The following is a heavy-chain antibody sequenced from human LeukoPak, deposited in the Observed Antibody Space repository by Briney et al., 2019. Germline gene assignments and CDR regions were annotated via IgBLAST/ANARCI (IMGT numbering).Heavy chain of an antibody. CDR3: AKDSAGYCSSTSCYPWFDP. Sequence: QPGGSLTLLCAVCGFTFSSYGMLWVRQSPGKGLVGVAFIRYDGSNRYYADSVKGRFTISRDNSKNTLYLQMNSLRAEDTAVYYCAKDSAGYCSSTSCYPWFDPWGQGTLVTVSS. CDR2: IRYDGSNR. D-gene: IGHD2-2*03. J-gene: IGHJ5*02. CDR1: GFTFSSYG. V-gene: IGHV3-30*02.